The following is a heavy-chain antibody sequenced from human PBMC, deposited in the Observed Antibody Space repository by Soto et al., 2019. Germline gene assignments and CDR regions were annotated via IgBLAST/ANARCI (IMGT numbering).Heavy chain of an antibody. V-gene: IGHV4-30-4*01. Sequence: QVQLQESGPGLVKPSQTLSLTCTVSGGSISSGDYFWSWIRQSPGKGLEWIGYISSIGSTYYNPSLKSRVSVSRDTSTNQFSLKLSPVTTTDTAVYYCARGLVIRPYYYHGMDVWGQGTTVTVSS. CDR1: GGSISSGDYF. J-gene: IGHJ6*02. CDR2: ISSIGST. CDR3: ARGLVIRPYYYHGMDV. D-gene: IGHD3-9*01.